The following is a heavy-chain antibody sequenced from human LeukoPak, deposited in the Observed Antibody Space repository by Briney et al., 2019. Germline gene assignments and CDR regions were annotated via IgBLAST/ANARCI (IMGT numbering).Heavy chain of an antibody. CDR3: ANTRKRYCSGGNCYSGILVYFDY. Sequence: PGGSLRLSCAVSGFTFSTYEMNWVRQAPGKGLEWVSYISSSSSTIYYADSVKGRFTISRDNAKNSLYLQMNSLRAEDTAVYYCANTRKRYCSGGNCYSGILVYFDYWGQGTLVTVSS. CDR1: GFTFSTYE. J-gene: IGHJ4*02. D-gene: IGHD2-15*01. CDR2: ISSSSSTI. V-gene: IGHV3-48*03.